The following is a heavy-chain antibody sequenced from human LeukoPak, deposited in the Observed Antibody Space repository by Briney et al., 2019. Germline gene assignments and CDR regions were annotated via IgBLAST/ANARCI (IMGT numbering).Heavy chain of an antibody. CDR3: AKEATLNYFDY. D-gene: IGHD1-26*01. Sequence: GGSLRLSCAASGLTFDDYAMHWVRQAPGKGLEWVSGISWNSGSIGYADSVKGRFTISRDNAKNSLYLQMNSLRAEDTALYYCAKEATLNYFDYWGQGTLVTVSS. CDR2: ISWNSGSI. J-gene: IGHJ4*02. V-gene: IGHV3-9*01. CDR1: GLTFDDYA.